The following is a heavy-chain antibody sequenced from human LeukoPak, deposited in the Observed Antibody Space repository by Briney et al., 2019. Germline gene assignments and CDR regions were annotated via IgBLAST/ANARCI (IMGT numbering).Heavy chain of an antibody. V-gene: IGHV4-59*01. Sequence: SETLSLTCTVSGGSISSYYWSWIRQPPGKGLEWFGYIYYSGSTNYNPSLKSRVTISVDTSKNQFSLKLSSVTAADTAVYYCATGPTYYDRSGYYYAYYFDYWGQGTPATISS. CDR1: GGSISSYY. D-gene: IGHD3-22*01. J-gene: IGHJ4*02. CDR3: ATGPTYYDRSGYYYAYYFDY. CDR2: IYYSGST.